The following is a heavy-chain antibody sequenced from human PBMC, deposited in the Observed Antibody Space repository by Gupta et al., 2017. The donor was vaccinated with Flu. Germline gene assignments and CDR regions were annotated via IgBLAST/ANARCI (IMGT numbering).Heavy chain of an antibody. Sequence: WGGQPRGKGLEWVGEINQSGTTHYNPSHKDRVTMSVDSSKTQLYLKLTSVTAADTAVYYCARLLPSMNKLTAWGQGTLVTVSS. CDR3: ARLLPSMNKLTA. J-gene: IGHJ5*02. V-gene: IGHV4-34*01. CDR2: INQSGTT. D-gene: IGHD3-9*01.